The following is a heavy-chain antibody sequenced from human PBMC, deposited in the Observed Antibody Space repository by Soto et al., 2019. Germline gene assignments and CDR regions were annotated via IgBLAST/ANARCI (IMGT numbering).Heavy chain of an antibody. CDR3: ASGIVGATTYGMDV. D-gene: IGHD1-26*01. CDR1: GFTFDDYG. J-gene: IGHJ6*02. V-gene: IGHV3-20*04. Sequence: PGGSLRLSCTASGFTFDDYGMSWVRQAPGKGLECVSGINWNGGSTGYADSVKGRFTISRDNAKNSLYLQMNSLRAEDTALYYCASGIVGATTYGMDVWGQGTTVTVSS. CDR2: INWNGGST.